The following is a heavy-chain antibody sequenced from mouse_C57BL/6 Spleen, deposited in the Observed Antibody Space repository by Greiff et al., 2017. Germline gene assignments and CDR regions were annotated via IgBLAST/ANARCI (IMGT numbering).Heavy chain of an antibody. J-gene: IGHJ2*01. D-gene: IGHD1-1*01. CDR3: ARQDYYGSSAFDD. V-gene: IGHV1-18*01. Sequence: EVQLQQSGPELVKPGASVKIPCKASGYTFTDYNMDWVKQSHGKSLEWIGDINPNNGGTIYNQKFKGKATLTVDKSSSTAYMELRSLTSEDTAVYYWARQDYYGSSAFDDWGQGTTLTVSS. CDR2: INPNNGGT. CDR1: GYTFTDYN.